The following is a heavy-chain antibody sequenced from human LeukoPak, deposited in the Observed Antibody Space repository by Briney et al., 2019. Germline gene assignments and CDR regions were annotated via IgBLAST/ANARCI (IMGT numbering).Heavy chain of an antibody. D-gene: IGHD2-8*01. CDR2: INTNTGNP. V-gene: IGHV7-4-1*02. CDR1: GYTFTSFA. CDR3: ARVGRYCTNGVCYSDIDY. Sequence: ASVKVSCKASGYTFTSFAINWLRQAPGQGPEWMGWINTNTGNPTFAQGFAGRFVFSFDTSVSTAYLQISSLKAEDTAVYYCARVGRYCTNGVCYSDIDYWGQGTLVTVSS. J-gene: IGHJ4*02.